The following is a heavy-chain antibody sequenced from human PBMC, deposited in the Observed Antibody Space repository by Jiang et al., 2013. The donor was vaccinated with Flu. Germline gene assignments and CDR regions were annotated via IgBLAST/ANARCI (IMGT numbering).Heavy chain of an antibody. V-gene: IGHV3-74*01. CDR3: AREYFYGSGTYYIDYYHGMDV. J-gene: IGHJ6*02. Sequence: QLVESGGGVVQPGGSLRLSCAASGFTFSSYWMHWVRQAPGKGLVWVSRIYSDGSDYADSVKGRFTISRDNAKNTVYLQMNSLRADDTAVYYCAREYFYGSGTYYIDYYHGMDVWGQGTTVTVSS. CDR2: IYSDGS. D-gene: IGHD3-10*01. CDR1: GFTFSSYW.